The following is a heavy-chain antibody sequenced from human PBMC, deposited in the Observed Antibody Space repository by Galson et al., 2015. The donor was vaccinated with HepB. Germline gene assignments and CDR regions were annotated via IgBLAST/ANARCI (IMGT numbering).Heavy chain of an antibody. CDR1: GFTFSSYW. J-gene: IGHJ4*02. V-gene: IGHV3-23*01. CDR3: AKDALPIAAAGTFPRY. D-gene: IGHD6-13*01. Sequence: SLRLSCAASGFTFSSYWMSWVRQAPGKGLEWVSAISGSGGSTYYADSVKGRFTISRDNSKNTLYLQMNSLRAEDTAVYYCAKDALPIAAAGTFPRYWGQGTLVTVSS. CDR2: ISGSGGST.